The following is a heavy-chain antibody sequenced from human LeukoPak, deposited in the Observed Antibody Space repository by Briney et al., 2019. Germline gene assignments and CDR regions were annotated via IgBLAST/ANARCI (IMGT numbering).Heavy chain of an antibody. CDR1: GYTFTSYD. CDR2: VNPNSGDT. J-gene: IGHJ4*02. CDR3: ARGIAAAGLYDY. V-gene: IGHV1-8*01. D-gene: IGHD6-13*01. Sequence: ASVKVSCKTSGYTFTSYDINWVRQATGQGLEWVGFVNPNSGDTGYAQKLQGRVTMTTDTSTSTAYMELRSLRSDDTAVYYCARGIAAAGLYDYWGQGTLVTVSS.